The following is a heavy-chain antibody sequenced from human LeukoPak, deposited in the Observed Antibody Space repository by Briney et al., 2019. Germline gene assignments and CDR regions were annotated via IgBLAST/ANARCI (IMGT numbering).Heavy chain of an antibody. J-gene: IGHJ4*02. D-gene: IGHD7-27*01. CDR2: MSPNSGIT. Sequence: ASVKVSCKASGYTFTSYDINWVRQATGQGLEWMGWMSPNSGITGYAQKFQGRVTMTRNTAISTAYMELSSLRSEDTAVYYCVRTPPNWGADYWGQGTLITVSS. CDR3: VRTPPNWGADY. V-gene: IGHV1-8*01. CDR1: GYTFTSYD.